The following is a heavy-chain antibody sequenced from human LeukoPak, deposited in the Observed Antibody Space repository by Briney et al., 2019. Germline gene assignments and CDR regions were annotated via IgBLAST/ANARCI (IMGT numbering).Heavy chain of an antibody. CDR2: MSASGST. CDR3: ARDSDSYYDILTASYYHGMDV. Sequence: RPSETLSLTCTVSGDSIRGFYWSWIRQPAGKGLEWIGRMSASGSTNYNPSLKSRVTMSVDTSKNQFSLKLSSVTAADTAVYYCARDSDSYYDILTASYYHGMDVWGQGTTVTVSS. V-gene: IGHV4-4*07. J-gene: IGHJ6*02. CDR1: GDSIRGFY. D-gene: IGHD3-9*01.